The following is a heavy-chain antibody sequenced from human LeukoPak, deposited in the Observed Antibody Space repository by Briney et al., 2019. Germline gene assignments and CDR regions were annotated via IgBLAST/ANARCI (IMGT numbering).Heavy chain of an antibody. Sequence: SQTLSLTCTVSGGSISSGGYYWSWIRQHPGKGLEWIGYTYYSGSTYYNPSLKSRVTISVDTSKNQFSLKLSSVTAADTAVYYCAREIKRAFDIWGQGTMVTVSS. CDR3: AREIKRAFDI. J-gene: IGHJ3*02. CDR2: TYYSGST. CDR1: GGSISSGGYY. V-gene: IGHV4-31*03.